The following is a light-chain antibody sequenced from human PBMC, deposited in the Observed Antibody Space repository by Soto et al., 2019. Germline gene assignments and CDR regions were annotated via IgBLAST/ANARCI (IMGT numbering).Light chain of an antibody. CDR1: QSVTSN. J-gene: IGKJ4*01. CDR3: QQYNNWPLT. V-gene: IGKV3-15*01. Sequence: EIVMTQSPATLSVSPGERATLSCRASQSVTSNLAWYQQKPGQPPRRLIYGASTRATGIPARFSGSGSGTEFTLTISRLQSEDFAVYYCQQYNNWPLTFGGGTKV. CDR2: GAS.